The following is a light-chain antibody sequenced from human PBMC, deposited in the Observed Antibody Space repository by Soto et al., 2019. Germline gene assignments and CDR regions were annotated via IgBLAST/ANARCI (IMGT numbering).Light chain of an antibody. V-gene: IGLV2-14*03. CDR3: SSYTHTNTLV. Sequence: QSVLIQPASVSGSPGQSITISCTGTSSDVGGYNYVSWYQQHPDKAPQLMIYDVSNRPSGISDRFSGSKSGNTASLTISGLQAEDEADYYCSSYTHTNTLVFGGVTKLTVL. CDR2: DVS. J-gene: IGLJ2*01. CDR1: SSDVGGYNY.